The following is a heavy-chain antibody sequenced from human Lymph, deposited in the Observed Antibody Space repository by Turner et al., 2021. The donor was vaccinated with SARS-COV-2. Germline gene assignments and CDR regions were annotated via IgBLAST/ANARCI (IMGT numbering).Heavy chain of an antibody. Sequence: QVQRQESGPGLVKRVEALSLTCTVSGGSMNSNYWSWIRQPPGKRLEWIGYIYYRGSTNYNPSLKSRVTISVDTSKNQFSLKLTSVTAADTAIYYCARETVNNWVDPWGQGILVTVSS. CDR1: GGSMNSNY. V-gene: IGHV4-59*01. D-gene: IGHD2-21*02. CDR2: IYYRGST. CDR3: ARETVNNWVDP. J-gene: IGHJ5*02.